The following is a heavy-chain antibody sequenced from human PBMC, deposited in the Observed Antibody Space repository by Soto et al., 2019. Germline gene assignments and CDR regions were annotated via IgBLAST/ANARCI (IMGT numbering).Heavy chain of an antibody. CDR1: GGSISSGGYS. V-gene: IGHV4-30-2*01. CDR3: ARAYSSSWPNAFDI. Sequence: QLQLQESGSGLVKPSETLSLTCGVSGGSISSGGYSWSWIRQPPGKGLEWIGYIYHSGSTYYNPSLKSRVTIPVDSSKHQFSLKLSSVTAADTAVYYCARAYSSSWPNAFDIWGQGTLVTVSS. J-gene: IGHJ3*02. D-gene: IGHD6-13*01. CDR2: IYHSGST.